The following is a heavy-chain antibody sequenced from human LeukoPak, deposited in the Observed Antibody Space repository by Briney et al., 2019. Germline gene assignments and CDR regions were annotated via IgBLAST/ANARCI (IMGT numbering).Heavy chain of an antibody. D-gene: IGHD2-2*01. Sequence: ASVKVSCKASGYTFTSYGISWVRQAPGQGLEWMGWISAYSGNTNYAQKLQGRVTMTTDTSTSTAYMELRSLRSDDTAVYYCARSRLGYCSSTSCYSWFDPWGQGTLVTVSS. CDR3: ARSRLGYCSSTSCYSWFDP. V-gene: IGHV1-18*01. J-gene: IGHJ5*02. CDR1: GYTFTSYG. CDR2: ISAYSGNT.